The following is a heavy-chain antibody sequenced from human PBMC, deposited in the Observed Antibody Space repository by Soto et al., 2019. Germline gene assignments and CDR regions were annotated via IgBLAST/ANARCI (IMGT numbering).Heavy chain of an antibody. CDR2: IKQDGSEK. D-gene: IGHD5-12*01. Sequence: SLRLSCAASGFTFSSYWMSWVRQAPGKGLEWVANIKQDGSEKYYVDSVKGRFTISRDNAKNSLYLQMNSLRAEDTAVYYCAREELNIVATVDYWGQGTLVTVSS. CDR3: AREELNIVATVDY. J-gene: IGHJ4*02. CDR1: GFTFSSYW. V-gene: IGHV3-7*05.